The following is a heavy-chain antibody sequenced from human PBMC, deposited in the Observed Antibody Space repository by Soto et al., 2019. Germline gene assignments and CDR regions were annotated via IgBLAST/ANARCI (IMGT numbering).Heavy chain of an antibody. CDR3: ARHRGYYDILTGYYTELNFDY. Sequence: SETLSLTCTVSGGSISSSSYYWGWIRQPQGKGLEWIGSIYYSGTTYYNPSLKSRVTISVDTSKNQLSLKLSSVTAADTAVYYCARHRGYYDILTGYYTELNFDYWGQGTLVTVSS. CDR1: GGSISSSSYY. CDR2: IYYSGTT. J-gene: IGHJ4*02. V-gene: IGHV4-39*01. D-gene: IGHD3-9*01.